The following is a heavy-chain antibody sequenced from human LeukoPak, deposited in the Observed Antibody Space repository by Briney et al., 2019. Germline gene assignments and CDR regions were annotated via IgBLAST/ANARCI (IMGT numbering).Heavy chain of an antibody. D-gene: IGHD6-13*01. CDR2: IYFSGST. CDR3: ARTSHPHGSSWLFDY. V-gene: IGHV4-59*01. J-gene: IGHJ4*02. CDR1: GGYISSYY. Sequence: SETLSLTCTVPGGYISSYYWSWIRQPPGKGLEWIGYIYFSGSTNYNPSLKSRVTISVDTSRNQFSLQLSSVTAADTAVYYCARTSHPHGSSWLFDYWGQGTLVTVSS.